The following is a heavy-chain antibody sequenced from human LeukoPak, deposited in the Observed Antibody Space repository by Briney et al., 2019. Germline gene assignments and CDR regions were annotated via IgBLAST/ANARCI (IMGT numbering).Heavy chain of an antibody. D-gene: IGHD3-22*01. Sequence: PGGSPRLSCAAFGFSFSTHWMHWVRQAPGKGLVYVAQINSDGSATAYADSVKGRFTISRDNAKNTLYLDMSSLRAEDTAVYYCGSLTVVARDHWGQGTLVTVSS. CDR2: INSDGSAT. CDR3: GSLTVVARDH. CDR1: GFSFSTHW. J-gene: IGHJ4*02. V-gene: IGHV3-74*01.